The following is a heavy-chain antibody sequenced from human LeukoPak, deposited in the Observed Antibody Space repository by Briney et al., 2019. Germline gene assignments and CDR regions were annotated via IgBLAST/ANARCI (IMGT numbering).Heavy chain of an antibody. CDR2: ISGSAGST. J-gene: IGHJ5*02. Sequence: GGSLRLSCAASGFTFSNYAMTWVRQAPGKGLEGLSTISGSAGSTYYADSVKGRFTISRDNSKNTLYLQMNSLRAEAPAVYYCARPYGSGTFDPWGKGTLVTVSS. CDR3: ARPYGSGTFDP. CDR1: GFTFSNYA. D-gene: IGHD3-10*01. V-gene: IGHV3-23*01.